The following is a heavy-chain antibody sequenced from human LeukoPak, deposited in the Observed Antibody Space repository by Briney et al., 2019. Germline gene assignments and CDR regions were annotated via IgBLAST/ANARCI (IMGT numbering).Heavy chain of an antibody. D-gene: IGHD3-22*01. CDR3: ARDLGDSSGYYLAFDY. J-gene: IGHJ4*02. CDR1: GGSISSYY. V-gene: IGHV4-59*01. Sequence: SETLSLICTVSGGSISSYYWSWIRQPPGKGLEWIGYIYYSGSTNYNPSLKSRVTISVDTSKNQFSLKLSSVTAADTAVYYCARDLGDSSGYYLAFDYWGQGTLVTVSA. CDR2: IYYSGST.